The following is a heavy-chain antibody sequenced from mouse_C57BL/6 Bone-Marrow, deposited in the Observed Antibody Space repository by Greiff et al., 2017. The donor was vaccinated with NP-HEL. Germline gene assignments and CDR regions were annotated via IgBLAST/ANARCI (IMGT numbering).Heavy chain of an antibody. Sequence: ESGPGLVKPSQSLSLTCSVTGYSITSGYYWNWLRQFPGNKLEWMGYISYDGSNNYNPSLKNRISITRDTSKNQFFLKLNSVTTEDTATYYWARIYYDYDGFAYWGQGTLVTVSA. D-gene: IGHD2-4*01. J-gene: IGHJ3*01. CDR2: ISYDGSN. V-gene: IGHV3-6*01. CDR3: ARIYYDYDGFAY. CDR1: GYSITSGYY.